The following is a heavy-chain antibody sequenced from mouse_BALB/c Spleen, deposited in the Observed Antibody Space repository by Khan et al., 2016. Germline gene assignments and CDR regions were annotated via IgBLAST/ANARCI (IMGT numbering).Heavy chain of an antibody. V-gene: IGHV10-1*02. CDR2: ISSKSNNYAT. CDR1: GFTFNTYA. D-gene: IGHD1-1*01. Sequence: EVQLVEPGGGLVQPKGSLKLSCAASGFTFNTYAMNWVRQAPGQGLEWVARISSKSNNYATFYADSVKDRFTISRDDSQSMHYLQMNNLKTEDTAMYYSEGLPYGSYAMAYWSQGTSVTVSS. CDR3: EGLPYGSYAMAY. J-gene: IGHJ4*01.